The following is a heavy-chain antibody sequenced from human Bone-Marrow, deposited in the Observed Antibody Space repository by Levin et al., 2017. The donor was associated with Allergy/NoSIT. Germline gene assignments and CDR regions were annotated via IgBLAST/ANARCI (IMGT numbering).Heavy chain of an antibody. CDR3: ARSGLDY. V-gene: IGHV3-48*03. CDR1: GFTFSSYE. Sequence: SCAVSGFTFSSYEMNWVRQAPGKGLEWVSYISSSASAVHYADSVKGRFTISRDNAKNSLYLQMNSLRAEDTAVYYCARSGLDYWGQGTLVTVSS. CDR2: ISSSASAV. J-gene: IGHJ4*02. D-gene: IGHD6-25*01.